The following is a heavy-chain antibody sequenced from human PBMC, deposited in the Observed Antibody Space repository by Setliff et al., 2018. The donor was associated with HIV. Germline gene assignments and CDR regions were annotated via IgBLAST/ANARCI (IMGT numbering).Heavy chain of an antibody. Sequence: GGSLRLSCAGSGFAFSSYAMSWVRQAPGKGLEWVSAISGSGGTTNYADSVKGRFTISRDNSKKMLYLQMNSLRAEDTAVYYCARDATYYNFWSGSYDAFDVWGPGTMVTVPS. V-gene: IGHV3-23*01. CDR1: GFAFSSYA. D-gene: IGHD3-3*01. J-gene: IGHJ3*01. CDR3: ARDATYYNFWSGSYDAFDV. CDR2: ISGSGGTT.